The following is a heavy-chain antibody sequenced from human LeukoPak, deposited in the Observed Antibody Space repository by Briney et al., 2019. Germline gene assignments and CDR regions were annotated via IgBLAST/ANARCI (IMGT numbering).Heavy chain of an antibody. D-gene: IGHD3-10*01. J-gene: IGHJ4*02. Sequence: PGGSLRLSCAVSGFSFFYTGMGWVRQSPGKGLEWVSAISTSGSETHYADSVKGRFTIARDNSKNTMSLQMSSLRAEDTALYYCAKGSGNGYGSGPFDYWGQGTLVTVSS. CDR1: GFSFFYTG. CDR3: AKGSGNGYGSGPFDY. CDR2: ISTSGSET. V-gene: IGHV3-23*01.